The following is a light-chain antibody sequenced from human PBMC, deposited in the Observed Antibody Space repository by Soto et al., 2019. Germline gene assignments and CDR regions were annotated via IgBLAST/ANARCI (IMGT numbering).Light chain of an antibody. CDR3: QQYNSYSRT. CDR1: QGIDNN. V-gene: IGKV1-9*01. CDR2: AAS. Sequence: IQLTQSPSSLAASVGDSVSITWRASQGIDNNLAWYQQRTGRATTLIIYAASTPQSGVTSRFSGRGSGTDFTLNIRRLQPEDFATYYCQQYNSYSRTFGPGTNV. J-gene: IGKJ1*01.